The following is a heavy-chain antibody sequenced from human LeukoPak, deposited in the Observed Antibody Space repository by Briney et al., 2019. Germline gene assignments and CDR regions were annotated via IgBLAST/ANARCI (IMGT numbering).Heavy chain of an antibody. CDR2: ISGSGGST. J-gene: IGHJ4*02. CDR3: ARALADPYGDYVIPPFDY. Sequence: GGSLRLSCAASGFNFSNYAMSWVRQAPGKGLEWVSAISGSGGSTYYADSVKGRFTISRDNAKNSLYLQMNSLRAEDTAVYYCARALADPYGDYVIPPFDYWGQGTLVTVSS. CDR1: GFNFSNYA. V-gene: IGHV3-23*01. D-gene: IGHD4-17*01.